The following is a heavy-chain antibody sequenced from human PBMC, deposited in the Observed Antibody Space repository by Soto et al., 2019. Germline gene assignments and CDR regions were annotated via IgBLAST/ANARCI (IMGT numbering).Heavy chain of an antibody. D-gene: IGHD4-17*01. J-gene: IGHJ6*02. V-gene: IGHV3-33*03. CDR1: GFTFSSYG. Sequence: QVQLVESGGGVVQPGRSLTVSCEASGFTFSSYGMHWVRQAPGKGLDWVAVITKDGSSKYYADSVKGRFTISRDNSRNMLSLQMNTLRAEDTALYYCLRGDDGPQNGMDVWGQGTTVTVSS. CDR3: LRGDDGPQNGMDV. CDR2: ITKDGSSK.